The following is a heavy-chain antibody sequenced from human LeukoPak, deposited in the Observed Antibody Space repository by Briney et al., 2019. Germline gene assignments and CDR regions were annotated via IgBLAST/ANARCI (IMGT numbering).Heavy chain of an antibody. V-gene: IGHV3-30-3*01. Sequence: AGGSLRLSCAASGFTFSNYAMHWVRQAPGKGLEWVAVISYDGSNKYYADSVKGRFTISRDNSKTTLYLQMNSLRAEDTAVYDCASEGPQDEPRDYYYGMDVWGQGTTVTVSS. CDR1: GFTFSNYA. CDR3: ASEGPQDEPRDYYYGMDV. CDR2: ISYDGSNK. J-gene: IGHJ6*02.